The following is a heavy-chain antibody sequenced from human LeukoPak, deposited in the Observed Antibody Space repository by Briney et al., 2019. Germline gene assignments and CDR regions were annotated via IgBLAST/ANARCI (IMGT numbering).Heavy chain of an antibody. J-gene: IGHJ4*02. CDR2: ISSSATYI. V-gene: IGHV3-21*01. CDR1: GFTFSSYT. Sequence: PGGSLRLSCAGSGFTFSSYTMDWVRQAPGKELEWVSSISSSATYIYYADSVRGRFTIFRDDAKNSLFLHMNSLRAEDTAVYYCATWDDYGDYVAFEYWGQGTLVTVSS. CDR3: ATWDDYGDYVAFEY. D-gene: IGHD4-17*01.